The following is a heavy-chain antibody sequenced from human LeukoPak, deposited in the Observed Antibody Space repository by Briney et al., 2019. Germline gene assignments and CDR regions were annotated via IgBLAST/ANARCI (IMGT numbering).Heavy chain of an antibody. V-gene: IGHV4-59*08. CDR1: GGSISSYY. J-gene: IGHJ4*02. CDR3: ARHSPWFGELTNFDY. D-gene: IGHD3-10*01. CDR2: IYYSGST. Sequence: SETLSLTCTVSGGSISSYYWSWIRQPPGKGLEWTGYIYYSGSTNYNPSLKSRVTISVDTSKNQFSLKLSSVTAADTAVYYCARHSPWFGELTNFDYWGQGTLVTVSS.